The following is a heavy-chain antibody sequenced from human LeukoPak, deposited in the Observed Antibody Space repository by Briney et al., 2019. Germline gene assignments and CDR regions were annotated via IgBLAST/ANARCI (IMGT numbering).Heavy chain of an antibody. CDR3: ASSDYVWGKPFYFDY. V-gene: IGHV3-21*01. D-gene: IGHD3-16*01. Sequence: GGSLRLSCAASGXTFTRYSMSWVRQAPGKGLEWVSSISTSSGYIYYADSVMGRFTISRDNAKNSLYLQMNSLRPEDTAVYYCASSDYVWGKPFYFDYWGQGTLVIVSS. CDR2: ISTSSGYI. J-gene: IGHJ4*02. CDR1: GXTFTRYS.